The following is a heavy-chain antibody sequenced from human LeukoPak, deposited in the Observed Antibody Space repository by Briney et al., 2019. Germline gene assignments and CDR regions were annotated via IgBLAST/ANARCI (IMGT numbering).Heavy chain of an antibody. Sequence: SETLSLTCAVHGGSFSGYYWSWIRQAPGKGLEWIGEIYQTGSTNYNPSLKSRGTLSLDTSKNQFSLKLSSVTAADTAVYYCAARGKWLQSRASYAYWGQGTLVTVSS. J-gene: IGHJ4*02. D-gene: IGHD5-24*01. V-gene: IGHV4-34*01. CDR2: IYQTGST. CDR1: GGSFSGYY. CDR3: AARGKWLQSRASYAY.